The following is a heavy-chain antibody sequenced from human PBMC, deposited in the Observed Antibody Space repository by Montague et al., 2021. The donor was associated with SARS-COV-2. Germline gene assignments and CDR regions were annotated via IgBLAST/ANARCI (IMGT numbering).Heavy chain of an antibody. J-gene: IGHJ4*02. V-gene: IGHV4-39*01. CDR2: VDYSGRP. CDR3: TRHVHMTWPEPSPGFDY. Sequence: SETLSLTCTVSGDSISSSSYNWGWIRQPPGKGLEWIGSVDYSGRPYYKRSVKSRVTIYVDTSKNQLSLKLSSVTAADTAVYYCTRHVHMTWPEPSPGFDYWGQGTLVTVSS. D-gene: IGHD1-1*01. CDR1: GDSISSSSYN.